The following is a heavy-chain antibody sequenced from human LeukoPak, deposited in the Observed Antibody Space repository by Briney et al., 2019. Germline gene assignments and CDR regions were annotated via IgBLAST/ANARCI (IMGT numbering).Heavy chain of an antibody. Sequence: SETLSLTCTVSGGSISSYYWSWIRQPPGKGLEWIGYIYYSGSTNYNPSLKSRVTISVDTSKNQFSLKLSSVTAADTAVYYCARMGYYYDSSGYFELFDYWGQGTLVTVSS. J-gene: IGHJ4*02. CDR2: IYYSGST. CDR3: ARMGYYYDSSGYFELFDY. CDR1: GGSISSYY. D-gene: IGHD3-22*01. V-gene: IGHV4-59*01.